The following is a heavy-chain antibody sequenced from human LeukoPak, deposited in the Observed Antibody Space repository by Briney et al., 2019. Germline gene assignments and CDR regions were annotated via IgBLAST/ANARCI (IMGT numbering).Heavy chain of an antibody. Sequence: ESGPTLVKPTQPLTLTCTFSGFSLRTSGEAVGWIRQPPGKALEWLALIYWNDDKRYGPSLKSRLTITKDTSKNQVVLTMTNMDPVDTATYYCSQRGGPWGQGTLVTVSS. D-gene: IGHD2-15*01. CDR1: GFSLRTSGEA. V-gene: IGHV2-5*01. CDR2: IYWNDDK. J-gene: IGHJ5*02. CDR3: SQRGGP.